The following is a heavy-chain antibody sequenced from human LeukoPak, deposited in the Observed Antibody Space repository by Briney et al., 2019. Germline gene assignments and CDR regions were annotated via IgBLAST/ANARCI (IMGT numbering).Heavy chain of an antibody. D-gene: IGHD4-11*01. CDR1: GGSISSYY. V-gene: IGHV4-59*01. CDR3: ARHAYSNYEYWYFDL. J-gene: IGHJ2*01. Sequence: PSETLSLTCTVSGGSISSYYWSWIRQPPGKGLEWIGDISDSGSTNYNPSLKSRVTISVATSKNQFSLKVTSVTAADTAVYYCARHAYSNYEYWYFDLWGRSTLVTVSS. CDR2: ISDSGST.